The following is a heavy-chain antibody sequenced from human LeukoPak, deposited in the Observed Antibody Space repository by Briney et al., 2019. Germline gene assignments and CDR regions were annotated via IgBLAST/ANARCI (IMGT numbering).Heavy chain of an antibody. J-gene: IGHJ5*02. CDR1: GGSFSGYY. CDR2: INHSGST. V-gene: IGHV4-34*01. Sequence: SETLSLTCALYGGSFSGYYWSWIRHPPGKGRGWIGEINHSGSTNYNPSLKSRVPLSVDTPKNQFSLKLSSVTAADTAVYYCARGVPAIVVVTARNWFDPWGQGTLVTVSS. CDR3: ARGVPAIVVVTARNWFDP. D-gene: IGHD2-21*02.